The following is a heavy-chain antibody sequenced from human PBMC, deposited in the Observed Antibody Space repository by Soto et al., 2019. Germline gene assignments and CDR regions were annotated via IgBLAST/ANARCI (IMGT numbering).Heavy chain of an antibody. CDR2: ISASGGST. CDR1: GFTFSSYA. V-gene: IGHV3-23*01. CDR3: ARDPSTGSADY. D-gene: IGHD3-9*01. Sequence: PGGSLRLSCAASGFTFSSYAMNWVLQAPGKGLEWVSTISASGGSTYYTDSVKGRFTISRDNSKNTLSLQMNSLRAEDTAIYYCARDPSTGSADYWGQGTLVTVSS. J-gene: IGHJ4*02.